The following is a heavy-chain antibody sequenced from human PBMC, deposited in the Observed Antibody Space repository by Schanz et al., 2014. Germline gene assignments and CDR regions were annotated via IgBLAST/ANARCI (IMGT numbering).Heavy chain of an antibody. Sequence: EVQLLESGGGLVQPGGSLRLSCAASGFTFSNYAMSWVRQAPGKGLEWVSGFIVDSGNTYYAGSVKGRFSISRDNSKNILYLQMNSLRAEDTAVYYCAKARRKSNCSGGRCFHYSYYGMDVWGQGTTVTVSS. D-gene: IGHD2-15*01. V-gene: IGHV3-23*01. CDR3: AKARRKSNCSGGRCFHYSYYGMDV. J-gene: IGHJ6*02. CDR2: FIVDSGNT. CDR1: GFTFSNYA.